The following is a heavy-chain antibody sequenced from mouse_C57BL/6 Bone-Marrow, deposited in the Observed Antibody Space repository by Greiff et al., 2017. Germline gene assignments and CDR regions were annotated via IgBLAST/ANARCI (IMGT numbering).Heavy chain of an antibody. V-gene: IGHV1-55*01. D-gene: IGHD2-5*01. CDR3: ARPYYSNYWYFEV. Sequence: QVQLQQPGAELVKPGASVQMSCKASGYTFTSYWITWVKQRPGQGLEWLGEIYPGSGSTNYNEKFKSKATLTVDTSASTAYMQLSSLTSEDSAVYYCARPYYSNYWYFEVWGTGTTVTVSS. CDR1: GYTFTSYW. J-gene: IGHJ1*03. CDR2: IYPGSGST.